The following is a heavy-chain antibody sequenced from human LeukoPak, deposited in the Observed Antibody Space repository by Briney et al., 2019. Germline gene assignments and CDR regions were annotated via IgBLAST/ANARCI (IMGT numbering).Heavy chain of an antibody. J-gene: IGHJ4*02. Sequence: ASVKVSCKASGYTFTGYYMHWVRQAPGQGLEWMGWINPNSGGTNYAQKFQGRVTMTRDTSISTAYMELSRLRSDDTAVYYCARDGSTVTKRPSDYWGQGTLVTVSS. D-gene: IGHD4-17*01. V-gene: IGHV1-2*02. CDR3: ARDGSTVTKRPSDY. CDR2: INPNSGGT. CDR1: GYTFTGYY.